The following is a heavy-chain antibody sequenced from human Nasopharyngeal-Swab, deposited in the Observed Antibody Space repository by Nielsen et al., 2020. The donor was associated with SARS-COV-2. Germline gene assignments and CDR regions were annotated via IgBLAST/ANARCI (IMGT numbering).Heavy chain of an antibody. J-gene: IGHJ3*02. D-gene: IGHD3-3*01. Sequence: WVRQAPGQGLEWMGWISAYNGNTNYAQKFQGRVTMTRDTSTSTVYMELSSLRSEDTAVYYCARGGGVVIPNDAFDIWGQGTMVTVSS. V-gene: IGHV1-18*01. CDR2: ISAYNGNT. CDR3: ARGGGVVIPNDAFDI.